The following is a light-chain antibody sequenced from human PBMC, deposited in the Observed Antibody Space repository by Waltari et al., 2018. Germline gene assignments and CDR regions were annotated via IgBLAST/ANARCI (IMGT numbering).Light chain of an antibody. CDR3: QSYDSSLSGSEV. CDR1: SSNIGAGYD. CDR2: GNS. V-gene: IGLV1-40*01. J-gene: IGLJ2*01. Sequence: QSVLTQPPSVSGAPGQRVTISCTGSSSNIGAGYDVHWYQQLPGTAPKLPINGNSNRPSGVPDRCSGAKSGTSASLAITGLQAEDEAYYYCQSYDSSLSGSEVFGGGTKLTVL.